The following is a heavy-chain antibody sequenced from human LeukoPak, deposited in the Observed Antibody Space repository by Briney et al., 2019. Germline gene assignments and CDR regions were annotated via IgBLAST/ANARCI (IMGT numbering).Heavy chain of an antibody. CDR3: ARLATLSTVAARGRTWFDA. J-gene: IGHJ5*02. CDR1: GDSITGYY. Sequence: SETLSLTCSVSGDSITGYYWGWIRQPPGKGLEWIGNIYYTGNTYYNSSLKSRVTISLDTSKNQFSLKVSSVTAADTAVYYCARLATLSTVAARGRTWFDAWGQGTLVTVSS. CDR2: IYYTGNT. D-gene: IGHD6-25*01. V-gene: IGHV4-39*07.